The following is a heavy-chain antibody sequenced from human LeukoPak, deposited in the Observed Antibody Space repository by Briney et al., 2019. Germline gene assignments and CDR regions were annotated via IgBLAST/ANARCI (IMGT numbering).Heavy chain of an antibody. CDR2: IYHSGST. CDR1: GGSISSGGYS. V-gene: IGHV4-30-2*01. CDR3: ARVVSAYYDILTGYYDY. D-gene: IGHD3-9*01. Sequence: PSETLSLTCAASGGSISSGGYSWSWIRQPPGKGLEWIGYIYHSGSTYYNPSLKSRVTISVDRSKNQFSLKLSSVTAADTAVYYCARVVSAYYDILTGYYDYWGQGTLVTVSS. J-gene: IGHJ4*02.